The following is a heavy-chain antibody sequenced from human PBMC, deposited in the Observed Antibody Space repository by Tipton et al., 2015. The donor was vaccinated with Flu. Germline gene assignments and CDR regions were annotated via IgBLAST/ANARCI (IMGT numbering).Heavy chain of an antibody. D-gene: IGHD5-18*01. CDR1: GDSVSSNSAA. J-gene: IGHJ4*02. Sequence: GLVKPSQTLSLTCAISGDSVSSNSAAWSWIRQSPSRGLEWLGRTYYRSKWYYEYAVSVKSRITINPDTSKNQFSLQVNSVSPEDTAVYYCARGGGGYTYALPDWGQGTLVTVSS. V-gene: IGHV6-1*01. CDR3: ARGGGGYTYALPD. CDR2: TYYRSKWYY.